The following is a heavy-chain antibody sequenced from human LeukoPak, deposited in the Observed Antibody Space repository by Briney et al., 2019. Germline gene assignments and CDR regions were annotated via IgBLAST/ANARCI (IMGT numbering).Heavy chain of an antibody. CDR3: ARAISSSYYYYMDV. CDR1: GYTFTSYG. Sequence: ASVKVSCKASGYTFTSYGISWVRQAPGQGLEWMGWISAYNGNTNYAQKLQGRVTMTTDTSTSTVYMELRSLRSDDTAVYYCARAISSSYYYYMDVWGKGTTVTVSS. CDR2: ISAYNGNT. J-gene: IGHJ6*03. D-gene: IGHD3-16*02. V-gene: IGHV1-18*01.